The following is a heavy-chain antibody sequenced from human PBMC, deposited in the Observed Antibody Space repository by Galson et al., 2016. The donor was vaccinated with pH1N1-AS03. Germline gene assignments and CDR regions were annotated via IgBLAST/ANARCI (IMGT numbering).Heavy chain of an antibody. Sequence: SLRLSCAASGFTFSSNAMTWVRQAPGKGLEWVSTISASGGSTFYADSVTGRFTISRDNFKNTLSLQMNSLRVDDTALYYCVKDMRGVANSDYGMDVWGQGTTVSVPS. CDR1: GFTFSSNA. V-gene: IGHV3-23*01. D-gene: IGHD3-22*01. CDR3: VKDMRGVANSDYGMDV. J-gene: IGHJ6*02. CDR2: ISASGGST.